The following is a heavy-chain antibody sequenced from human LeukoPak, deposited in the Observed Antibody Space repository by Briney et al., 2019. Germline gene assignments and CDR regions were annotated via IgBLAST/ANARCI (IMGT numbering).Heavy chain of an antibody. Sequence: GGSLRLSCAASGFTFSSYGMHWVRQAPGRGLEWVAVISYDGSNKYYADSVKGRFTISRDNAKNSLYLQMNSLRAEDTAIYYCAKDSSSSNPYYGMDVWGQGTTVTVSS. V-gene: IGHV3-30*18. CDR3: AKDSSSSNPYYGMDV. CDR1: GFTFSSYG. CDR2: ISYDGSNK. D-gene: IGHD6-6*01. J-gene: IGHJ6*02.